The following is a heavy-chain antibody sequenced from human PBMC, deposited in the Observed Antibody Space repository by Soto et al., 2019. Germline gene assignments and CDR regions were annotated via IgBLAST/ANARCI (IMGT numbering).Heavy chain of an antibody. Sequence: LRLSCAASGFTFSSYGTHWVRQAPGKGLEWVSSISDTGVGTYYGDSVKGRFTISRDNSKNTLYLQMNSLRAEDTAVYYCAKNVTTTAFDYWGQGTLVTVSS. J-gene: IGHJ4*02. CDR2: ISDTGVGT. CDR1: GFTFSSYG. V-gene: IGHV3-23*01. CDR3: AKNVTTTAFDY. D-gene: IGHD4-17*01.